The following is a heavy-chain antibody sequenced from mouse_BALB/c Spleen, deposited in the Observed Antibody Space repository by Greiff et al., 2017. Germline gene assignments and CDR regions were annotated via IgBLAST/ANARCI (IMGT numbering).Heavy chain of an antibody. Sequence: EVMLVESGGGLVQPKGSLKLSCAASGFTFNTYAMHWVCQAPGKGLEWVARIRSKSNNYATYYADSVKDRFTISRDDSQSMLYLQMNNLKTEDTAMYYCVRDVGRGYFDVWGEGTTVTVSS. CDR1: GFTFNTYA. J-gene: IGHJ1*01. CDR2: IRSKSNNYAT. D-gene: IGHD4-1*01. V-gene: IGHV10-3*03. CDR3: VRDVGRGYFDV.